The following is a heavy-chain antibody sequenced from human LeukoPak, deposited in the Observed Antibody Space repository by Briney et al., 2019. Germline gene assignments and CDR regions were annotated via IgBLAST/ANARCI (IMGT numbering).Heavy chain of an antibody. D-gene: IGHD3-22*01. J-gene: IGHJ3*02. CDR2: IYSGGST. V-gene: IGHV3-66*01. CDR1: GGSITSYY. Sequence: PSETLSLTCTVSGGSITSYYWSWIRQPAGKGLEWVAVIYSGGSTYYADSVKGRLTISRDNSKNTLYLQMNSLRGEDTAVYYCARDDSSGYSSFGAFDIWGQGTMVTVSS. CDR3: ARDDSSGYSSFGAFDI.